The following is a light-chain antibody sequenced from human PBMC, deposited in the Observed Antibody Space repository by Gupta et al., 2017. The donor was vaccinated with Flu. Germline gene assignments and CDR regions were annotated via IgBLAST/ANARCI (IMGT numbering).Light chain of an antibody. CDR3: QQYNSYRT. CDR2: KAS. CDR1: QNINRW. V-gene: IGKV1-5*03. J-gene: IGKJ1*01. Sequence: DIQMTQSPSTLSASVGDRVTITCRASQNINRWLAWYQQKAGKAPKLLIYKASSLDSGVPSMFSGSGSGTEFTLTINSLQPDDFATYYCQQYNSYRTFGQGTKVDIK.